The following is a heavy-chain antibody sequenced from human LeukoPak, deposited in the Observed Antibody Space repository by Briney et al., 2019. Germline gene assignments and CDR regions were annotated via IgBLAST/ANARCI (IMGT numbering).Heavy chain of an antibody. D-gene: IGHD2-8*02. CDR2: ISGSGGST. CDR3: ATYRQVLLPFES. CDR1: GFTFSSYA. V-gene: IGHV3-23*01. J-gene: IGHJ4*02. Sequence: GGSLRLSCAASGFTFSSYAMSWVRQAPGKGLEWASAISGSGGSTYYADSVKGRFTISRDNSKNTLYLQMNSLRAEDTAIYYCATYRQVLLPFESWGQGTLVTVSS.